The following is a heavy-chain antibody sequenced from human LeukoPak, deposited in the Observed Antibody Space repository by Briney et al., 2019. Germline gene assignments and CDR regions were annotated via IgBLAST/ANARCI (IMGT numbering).Heavy chain of an antibody. D-gene: IGHD6-19*01. V-gene: IGHV3-23*01. CDR2: VSGSGDRT. CDR1: GFTFISYG. CDR3: AKDIDHEAVAGEFHY. Sequence: GGSLRLSCAASGFTFISYGMSWVRQAPGKGLEWVSAVSGSGDRTYYADSVKGRFTVSRDTFKNTLFLQLNNLRADDTALYYCAKDIDHEAVAGEFHYWGQGTLVTVSS. J-gene: IGHJ4*02.